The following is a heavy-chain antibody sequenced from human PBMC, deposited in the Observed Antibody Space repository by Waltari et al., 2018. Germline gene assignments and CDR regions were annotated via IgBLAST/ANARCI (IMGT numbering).Heavy chain of an antibody. V-gene: IGHV4-34*01. J-gene: IGHJ6*02. CDR3: ARAVAGYCSGGSCYSTRNYYYYYGMDV. Sequence: QVQLQQWGAGLLKPSETLSLTCAVYGGSFSGYYWSWIRQPPGTGLEWIGERNHSGSTKYNPSLKSRVTISVDTSKNQFSLKLSSVTAADTAVYYCARAVAGYCSGGSCYSTRNYYYYYGMDVWGQGTTVTVSS. CDR1: GGSFSGYY. CDR2: RNHSGST. D-gene: IGHD2-15*01.